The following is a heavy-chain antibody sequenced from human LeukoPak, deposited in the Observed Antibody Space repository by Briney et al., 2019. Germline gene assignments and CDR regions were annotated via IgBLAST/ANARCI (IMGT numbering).Heavy chain of an antibody. CDR3: ARVGARLGAFDI. D-gene: IGHD6-25*01. V-gene: IGHV3-74*01. J-gene: IGHJ3*02. CDR2: IKSDGSIT. Sequence: GGSLRLSCAASGLTVSSNSMSWVRQAPGKGLVWVSRIKSDGSITNYADSVKGRFTISRDNAKNTLYLQMNSLRAEDTAVYYRARVGARLGAFDIWGQGTMVTVSS. CDR1: GLTVSSNS.